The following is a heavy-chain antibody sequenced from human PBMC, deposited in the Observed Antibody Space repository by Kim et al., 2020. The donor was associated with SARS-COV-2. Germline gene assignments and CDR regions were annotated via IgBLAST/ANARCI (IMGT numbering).Heavy chain of an antibody. J-gene: IGHJ4*02. Sequence: GGSLRLSCAASGFTFSTYAMDWVRQAPGKGLEWVAIISDDGANKYYADSVKGRFTISRDNSKNTLYLQMSSLRAEDTAVYYCATHGYRHFDSWGQGTLVTVSS. CDR1: GFTFSTYA. V-gene: IGHV3-30*04. D-gene: IGHD5-12*01. CDR3: ATHGYRHFDS. CDR2: ISDDGANK.